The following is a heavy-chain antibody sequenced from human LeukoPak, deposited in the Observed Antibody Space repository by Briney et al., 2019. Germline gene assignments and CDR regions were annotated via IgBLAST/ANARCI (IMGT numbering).Heavy chain of an antibody. CDR2: INPNSGGT. D-gene: IGHD6-19*01. CDR3: ARVDSSGWYIYFQH. V-gene: IGHV1-2*02. J-gene: IGHJ1*01. Sequence: GASVKVSCKASGYIFSGYYMHWVRQAPGQGLEWMGWINPNSGGTNYAQKFQGRVTMTRGTSISTAYMELSRLRSDDTAVYYCARVDSSGWYIYFQHWGQGTLVTVSS. CDR1: GYIFSGYY.